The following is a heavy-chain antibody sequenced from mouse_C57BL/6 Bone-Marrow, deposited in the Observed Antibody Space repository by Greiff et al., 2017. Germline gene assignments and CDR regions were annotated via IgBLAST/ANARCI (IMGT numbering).Heavy chain of an antibody. Sequence: VQLQQSGPELVRPGASVKISCKAPGYTFTSHWMQWVRQRPGQGLEWIGEIFPGSGSTYYNDTFTGKATLTVDTSSSTAYMQLSSLTSEDYAVYFCAREDGYSPFDYWGQGTTLTVSS. CDR3: AREDGYSPFDY. V-gene: IGHV1-56*01. CDR1: GYTFTSHW. D-gene: IGHD2-3*01. J-gene: IGHJ2*01. CDR2: IFPGSGST.